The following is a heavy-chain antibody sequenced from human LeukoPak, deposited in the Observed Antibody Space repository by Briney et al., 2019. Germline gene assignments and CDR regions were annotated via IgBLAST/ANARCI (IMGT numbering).Heavy chain of an antibody. D-gene: IGHD3-22*01. V-gene: IGHV4-39*07. CDR1: GGSISSSSYY. Sequence: SETLSLTCTVSGGSISSSSYYWGWIRQPPGKGLEWIGSIYYSGSTYYNPSLKSRVTISVDTSKNQFSLKLSSVTAADTAVYYCAYYDDLFDYWGQGTLVTVSS. CDR2: IYYSGST. CDR3: AYYDDLFDY. J-gene: IGHJ4*02.